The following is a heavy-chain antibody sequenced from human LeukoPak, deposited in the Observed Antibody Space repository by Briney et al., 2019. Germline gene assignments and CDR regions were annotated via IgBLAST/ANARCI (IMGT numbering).Heavy chain of an antibody. CDR3: AKAVRGYTSDY. D-gene: IGHD3-10*01. CDR2: ISGSGYST. CDR1: GFTFSSYA. Sequence: GGSLRLSCAASGFTFSSYAMSWVRQAPRRGLEWVSGISGSGYSTHYADSVKGRFTISRDNSKNTLSLQMNSLRAEDTAVYYCAKAVRGYTSDYWGQGTLVTVSS. J-gene: IGHJ4*02. V-gene: IGHV3-23*01.